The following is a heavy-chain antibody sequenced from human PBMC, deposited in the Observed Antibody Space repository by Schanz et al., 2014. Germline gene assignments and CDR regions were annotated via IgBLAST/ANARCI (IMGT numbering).Heavy chain of an antibody. V-gene: IGHV3-9*01. Sequence: DVQLVESGGGLVQPGKSLRLSCAASGFTFDEFAMHWVRQSPGKGLEWVSGISWNSASIGYADSVKGRFTISRDNAKNSLYLQMNSQTVDDTALYYCAKDINPYTDVLRQDLPDSWGQGTRVTVSS. CDR1: GFTFDEFA. CDR2: ISWNSASI. D-gene: IGHD2-2*02. J-gene: IGHJ4*02. CDR3: AKDINPYTDVLRQDLPDS.